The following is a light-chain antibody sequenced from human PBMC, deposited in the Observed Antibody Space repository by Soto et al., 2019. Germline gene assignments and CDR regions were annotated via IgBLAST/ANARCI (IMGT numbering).Light chain of an antibody. V-gene: IGKV3-15*01. CDR2: GAA. J-gene: IGKJ1*01. Sequence: EIVMTQSPATLSVSPGERATLSCRASPSVSSNLAWYQQKPGQAPRLLIYGAATRATGIPARFSGSGSGTEFTLTSSSRQSEDFAVYYCQQYNNWPGPFGQGTKVEIK. CDR1: PSVSSN. CDR3: QQYNNWPGP.